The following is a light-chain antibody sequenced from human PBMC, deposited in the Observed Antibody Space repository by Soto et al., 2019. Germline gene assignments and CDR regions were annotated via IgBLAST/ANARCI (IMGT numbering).Light chain of an antibody. CDR3: QQYASSPLT. CDR2: GAS. J-gene: IGKJ4*01. Sequence: EIVLTQSPGTLSLSSGERATLSCRASQSVRSNYLAWYQQKLGQAPRLLIYGASSRATGIPDRFGGSGSGTDFTLTISRLEPEDFALYYWQQYASSPLTFGGGTKVEIK. CDR1: QSVRSNY. V-gene: IGKV3-20*01.